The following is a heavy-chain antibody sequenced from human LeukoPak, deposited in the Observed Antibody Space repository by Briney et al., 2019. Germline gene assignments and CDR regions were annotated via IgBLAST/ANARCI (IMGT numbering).Heavy chain of an antibody. CDR2: IYPGDSDT. V-gene: IGHV5-51*01. Sequence: EESLKISCKGSGYSFTSNWIAWVRQMPGKGLEWMWIIYPGDSDTRYSPSFQGQVTISADKSISTTYLQWSSLKASDTAMYYCAKEGTTVVRRGYGMDVWGQGTSVTVSS. J-gene: IGHJ6*02. CDR1: GYSFTSNW. CDR3: AKEGTTVVRRGYGMDV. D-gene: IGHD4-23*01.